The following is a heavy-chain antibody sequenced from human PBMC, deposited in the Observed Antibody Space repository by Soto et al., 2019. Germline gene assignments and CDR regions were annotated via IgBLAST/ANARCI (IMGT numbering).Heavy chain of an antibody. Sequence: QVQLVESGGGVVQPGRSLRLSCAASGFTFSSYGMHWVRQAPGKGLECVAVISYDGSNKFYAGSVTGRFTISRDNSKYTLYLQMNSLRAEDTAVYYCASAFGGVIVNPTYFDYWGQGTLVTVSS. V-gene: IGHV3-30*03. CDR1: GFTFSSYG. D-gene: IGHD3-16*02. J-gene: IGHJ4*02. CDR3: ASAFGGVIVNPTYFDY. CDR2: ISYDGSNK.